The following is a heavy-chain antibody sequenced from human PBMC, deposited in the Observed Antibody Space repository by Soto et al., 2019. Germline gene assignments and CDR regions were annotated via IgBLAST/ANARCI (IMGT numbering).Heavy chain of an antibody. CDR1: GDSVSSNSAA. CDR3: ARGADHLGYCSGGSCFAYYYYMDV. Sequence: KQSQTLSLTCAISGDSVSSNSAAWNWIRQSPSRGLEWLGRTYYRSKWYNDYAVSVKSRITINPDTSKNQFSLQLNSVTPEDTAVYYCARGADHLGYCSGGSCFAYYYYMDVWGKGTTVTVSS. V-gene: IGHV6-1*01. D-gene: IGHD2-15*01. J-gene: IGHJ6*03. CDR2: TYYRSKWYN.